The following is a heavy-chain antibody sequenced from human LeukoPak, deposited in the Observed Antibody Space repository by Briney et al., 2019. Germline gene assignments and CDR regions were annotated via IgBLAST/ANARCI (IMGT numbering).Heavy chain of an antibody. CDR1: GFTFSSYA. V-gene: IGHV3-30*03. Sequence: PGGSLRLSCAASGFTFSSYAMSWVRQAPGKGLEWVAVISYDGSNKYYADSVKGRFTISRDNSKNTLYLQMNSLRAEDTAVYYCATADCSGGSCYAFDYWGQGTLVTVSS. D-gene: IGHD2-15*01. CDR2: ISYDGSNK. J-gene: IGHJ4*02. CDR3: ATADCSGGSCYAFDY.